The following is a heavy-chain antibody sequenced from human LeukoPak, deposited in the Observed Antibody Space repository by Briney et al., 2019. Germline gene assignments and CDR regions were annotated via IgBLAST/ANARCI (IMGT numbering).Heavy chain of an antibody. V-gene: IGHV3-30*04. CDR1: GFTFSSYA. CDR2: ISYDGSNK. D-gene: IGHD2-15*01. Sequence: GGSLRLSCAASGFTFSSYAMHWVRQAPGKGLEWVAVISYDGSNKYYADSVKGRFTISRDNSKNTLYLQMNSLRAEDTAVYYCARVYCSGGSCVNWFDPWGQGTLVTVSS. CDR3: ARVYCSGGSCVNWFDP. J-gene: IGHJ5*02.